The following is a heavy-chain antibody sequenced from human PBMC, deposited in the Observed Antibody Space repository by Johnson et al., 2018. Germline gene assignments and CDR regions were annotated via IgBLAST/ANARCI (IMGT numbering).Heavy chain of an antibody. D-gene: IGHD3-10*01. CDR1: GFFFNDNA. J-gene: IGHJ3*02. CDR2: IRGSGRTT. Sequence: VQLVQSGGGLVQXGGSXRLXCAAYGFFFNDNAMGWVRQAPGKGLEWVSVIRGSGRTTFYADSVKGRFTISRDNYQNTLFLQMNRLRAEDTAVYFCAGESSAFDIWGQGTMVTVSS. CDR3: AGESSAFDI. V-gene: IGHV3-23*04.